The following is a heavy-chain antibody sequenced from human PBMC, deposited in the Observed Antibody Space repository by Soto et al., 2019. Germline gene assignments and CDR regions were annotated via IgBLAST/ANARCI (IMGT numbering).Heavy chain of an antibody. CDR3: ASWVGYCSGSTCQNAFDI. V-gene: IGHV3-64*04. Sequence: GGSLRLSCSASGFTFSSYAMHWVRQAPGKGLEYVSAISSNGGSTYYAESVKGRFTISRDNAKNTLYLQMNSLRAEDMAVYYCASWVGYCSGSTCQNAFDIWGQGTMVTV. J-gene: IGHJ3*02. D-gene: IGHD2-15*01. CDR1: GFTFSSYA. CDR2: ISSNGGST.